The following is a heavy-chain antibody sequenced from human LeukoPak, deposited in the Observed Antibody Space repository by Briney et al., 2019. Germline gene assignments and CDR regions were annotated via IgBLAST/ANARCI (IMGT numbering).Heavy chain of an antibody. J-gene: IGHJ4*02. D-gene: IGHD6-13*01. Sequence: SETLSLTCTVSGGSISSDDYYWSWIRQSPGKGLEWIGYIYYSGSTYYNPSLKSRVTISVDTSKNQFSLKLSSVSAADTAVYYCARVLAAAATNYFDYWGQGTLVTVSS. CDR2: IYYSGST. CDR1: GGSISSDDYY. V-gene: IGHV4-30-4*08. CDR3: ARVLAAAATNYFDY.